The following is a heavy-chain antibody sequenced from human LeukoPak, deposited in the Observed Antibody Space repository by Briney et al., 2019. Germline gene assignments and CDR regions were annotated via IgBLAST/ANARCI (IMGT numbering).Heavy chain of an antibody. V-gene: IGHV1-69*05. CDR2: IIPIFGTA. J-gene: IGHJ4*02. CDR3: AREVYYYDSSGYPKPYYFDY. CDR1: GGTFSSYA. D-gene: IGHD3-22*01. Sequence: SVKVSCKASGGTFSSYAISWVRQAPGQGLEWMGGIIPIFGTANYAQKFQGRVTITTDESTSTAYMELSSLRSEDTAVYYCAREVYYYDSSGYPKPYYFDYWGQGTLVTVSS.